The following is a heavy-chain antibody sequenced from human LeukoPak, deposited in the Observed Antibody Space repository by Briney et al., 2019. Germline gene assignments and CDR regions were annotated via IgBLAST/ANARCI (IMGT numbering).Heavy chain of an antibody. V-gene: IGHV3-23*01. CDR2: ISGTDGWT. D-gene: IGHD6-19*01. CDR3: AKCSFTSVADLDH. CDR1: GLSFSSYA. J-gene: IGHJ4*02. Sequence: PGGSLRLSCAASGLSFSSYAMSWVRQAPGKGLEWVSTISGTDGWTYYADSVKGRFTISRDSSQNTLYLQMNSLRAEDTAIYYCAKCSFTSVADLDHWGQGTLVTVSS.